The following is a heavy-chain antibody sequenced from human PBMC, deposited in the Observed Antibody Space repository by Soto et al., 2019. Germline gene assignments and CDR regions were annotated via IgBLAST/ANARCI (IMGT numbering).Heavy chain of an antibody. CDR3: ARSSVRGWSY. CDR1: GWSCSGYY. D-gene: IGHD3-10*02. CDR2: STHSGST. J-gene: IGHJ4*02. V-gene: IGHV4-34*01. Sequence: SYTLSLTCAVYGWSCSGYYWTWIRQPPGKGLEWIGESTHSGSTNYNPSLKSRVTISVYTFKNQFSLNLNSVTAADTSVYYCARSSVRGWSYWGQGTLVNVSS.